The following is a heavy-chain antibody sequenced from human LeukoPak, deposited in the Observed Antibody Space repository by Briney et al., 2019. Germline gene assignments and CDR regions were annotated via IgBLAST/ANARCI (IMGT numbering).Heavy chain of an antibody. J-gene: IGHJ5*02. CDR1: GGTFSSYA. Sequence: GASGKVSCKASGGTFSSYAISWVRQAPGQGLEWMGGIIPIFGTANYAQKFQGRVTVTADESTSTAYMELSSLRSEDTAVYYCARGRDIVVVPAARIPTYNWFDPWGQGTLVTVSS. D-gene: IGHD2-2*01. CDR3: ARGRDIVVVPAARIPTYNWFDP. CDR2: IIPIFGTA. V-gene: IGHV1-69*13.